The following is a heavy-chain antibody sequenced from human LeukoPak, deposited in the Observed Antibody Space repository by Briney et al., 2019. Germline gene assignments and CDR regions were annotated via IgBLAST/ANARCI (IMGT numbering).Heavy chain of an antibody. CDR2: IYYSGST. CDR1: GGSISSSSYY. CDR3: AREWGGYYRKNYYFDY. Sequence: SETLSLTCTVSGGSISSSSYYWGWIRQPPGKGLEWIGSIYYSGSTYYNPSLKSRVTISVDTSKNQFSLKLSSVTAADTAVYYCAREWGGYYRKNYYFDYWGQGTLVTVSS. D-gene: IGHD3-3*01. V-gene: IGHV4-39*01. J-gene: IGHJ4*02.